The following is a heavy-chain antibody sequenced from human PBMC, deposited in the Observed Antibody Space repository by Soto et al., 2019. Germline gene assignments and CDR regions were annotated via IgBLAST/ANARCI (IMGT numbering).Heavy chain of an antibody. D-gene: IGHD3-9*01. CDR3: ARDLPYYDILTGYYKSVWFDP. V-gene: IGHV1-69*06. J-gene: IGHJ5*02. CDR2: IIPIFGTA. Sequence: SVKVCCKASGGTFSSYAISWVRQAPGQGLEWMGGIIPIFGTANYAQKFQGRVTITADKSTSTAYMELSSLRSEDTAVYYCARDLPYYDILTGYYKSVWFDPWGQGTLVTVSS. CDR1: GGTFSSYA.